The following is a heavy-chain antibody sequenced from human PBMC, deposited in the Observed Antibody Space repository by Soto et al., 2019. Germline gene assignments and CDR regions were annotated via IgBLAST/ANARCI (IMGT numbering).Heavy chain of an antibody. CDR1: GCTFSSYT. CDR3: ARGVVSHNYYFDY. CDR2: IIPILGIA. Sequence: QVQLVQSGAEVKKPGSSVKVSCKASGCTFSSYTISWVRQAPGQGLEWMGRIIPILGIANYAQKFQGRVTITADKSTSTAYTELSSLRSEDTAVYYCARGVVSHNYYFDYWGQGTLVTVSS. D-gene: IGHD3-3*01. V-gene: IGHV1-69*02. J-gene: IGHJ4*02.